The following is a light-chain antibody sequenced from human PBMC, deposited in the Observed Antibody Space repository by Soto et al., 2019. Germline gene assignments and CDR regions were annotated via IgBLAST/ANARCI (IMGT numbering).Light chain of an antibody. CDR3: QQYGSSRLT. Sequence: EIVLTQSPGTLSLSPGERATLSCRASQSVSSSYLAWYQQKPGQAPRLLMSAASSRATGIPDRFSGSGSGTDFTLTISRLEAEDFAVYYCQQYGSSRLTFGGGTKVEIK. CDR1: QSVSSSY. CDR2: AAS. V-gene: IGKV3-20*01. J-gene: IGKJ4*01.